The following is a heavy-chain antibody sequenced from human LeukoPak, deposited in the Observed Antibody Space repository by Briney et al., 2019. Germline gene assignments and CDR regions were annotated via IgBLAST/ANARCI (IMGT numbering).Heavy chain of an antibody. CDR3: ARRRDCSSTSCYLFDAFDI. Sequence: SETLSLTCTVSGGSISSGDYYWSWIRQPPGKGLEWIGYIYYSGSTYYNPSLKSRVTISVDTSKNQFSLKLSSVTAADTAVYYCARRRDCSSTSCYLFDAFDIWGQGTTVTVSS. CDR1: GGSISSGDYY. J-gene: IGHJ3*02. V-gene: IGHV4-30-4*01. D-gene: IGHD2-2*01. CDR2: IYYSGST.